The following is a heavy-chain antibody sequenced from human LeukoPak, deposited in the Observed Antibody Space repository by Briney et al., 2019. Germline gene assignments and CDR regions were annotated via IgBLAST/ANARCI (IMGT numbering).Heavy chain of an antibody. Sequence: PGGSLRLSCAASGFTFSNAWMSWVRQAPGKGLEWVGRIKSKTDGGTTDYAAPVKGRFTISRDDPKNTLYLQMNSLKTEDTAVYYCTTEAGYCSGGSCHTYYYYYMDVWGKGTMVTVSS. CDR2: IKSKTDGGTT. D-gene: IGHD2-15*01. V-gene: IGHV3-15*01. J-gene: IGHJ6*03. CDR3: TTEAGYCSGGSCHTYYYYYMDV. CDR1: GFTFSNAW.